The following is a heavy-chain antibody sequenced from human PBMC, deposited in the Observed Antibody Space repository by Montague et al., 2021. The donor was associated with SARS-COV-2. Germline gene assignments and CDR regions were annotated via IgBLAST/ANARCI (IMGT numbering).Heavy chain of an antibody. Sequence: PALVKPTQTLTLTCTFSGFSLNTSGEGVGWVRQPPGKALEWLALXYWDDDKRYSPSLKSRSTISKDTTKNEVVLTVANMDPVDTATYYCARYGDYGSWFDPWGQETLVTVSS. CDR2: XYWDDDK. V-gene: IGHV2-5*02. J-gene: IGHJ5*02. CDR1: GFSLNTSGEG. CDR3: ARYGDYGSWFDP. D-gene: IGHD4-17*01.